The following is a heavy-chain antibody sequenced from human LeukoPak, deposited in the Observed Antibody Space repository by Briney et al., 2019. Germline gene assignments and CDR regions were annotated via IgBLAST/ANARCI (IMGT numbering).Heavy chain of an antibody. CDR1: GYTFTSYD. V-gene: IGHV1-8*02. CDR2: MNPTSGNT. D-gene: IGHD5-12*01. Sequence: ASVKVSCKASGYTFTSYDINWVRQASGQGLEWMGWMNPTSGNTGYAQKFQGRVTMTRDTSISTAYMELSSLGSEDTAVYFCARGIEVGYDYWGQGTLVTVSS. J-gene: IGHJ4*02. CDR3: ARGIEVGYDY.